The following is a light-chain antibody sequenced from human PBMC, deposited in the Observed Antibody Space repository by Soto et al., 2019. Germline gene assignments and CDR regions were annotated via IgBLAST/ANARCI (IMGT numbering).Light chain of an antibody. J-gene: IGKJ2*01. V-gene: IGKV3-15*01. Sequence: EIVMTQSPASLSVSPGEGATLSCRASQTVASNLAWYQQKPGQAPRLLIHGASTRATGVPARFSGSGSGTAFTLPISSLQSEDFAFYYCQQYHNWPPQYTFGQGTKLQIK. CDR3: QQYHNWPPQYT. CDR1: QTVASN. CDR2: GAS.